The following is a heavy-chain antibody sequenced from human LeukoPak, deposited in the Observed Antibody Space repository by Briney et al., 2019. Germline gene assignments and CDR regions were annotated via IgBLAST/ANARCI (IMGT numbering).Heavy chain of an antibody. CDR3: AAAYSSGWYGTLDY. D-gene: IGHD6-19*01. CDR2: IVVGSGNT. V-gene: IGHV1-58*02. Sequence: GTSVKVSCKASGFTFTSSAMQWVRQARGQRLEWIGWIVVGSGNTNYAQKFQERVTITRDMSTRTAYMELSSLRSEDTAVYYCAAAYSSGWYGTLDYWGQGTLVTVSS. J-gene: IGHJ4*02. CDR1: GFTFTSSA.